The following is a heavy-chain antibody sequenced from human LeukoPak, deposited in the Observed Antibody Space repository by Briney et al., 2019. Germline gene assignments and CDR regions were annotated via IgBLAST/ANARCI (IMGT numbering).Heavy chain of an antibody. V-gene: IGHV4-59*01. CDR1: GGSISSYY. CDR2: IYYRSP. D-gene: IGHD4-11*01. Sequence: SETLSLTCTVSGGSISSYYWSWIRQPPGKGLEWIGYIYYRSPNYNPSLKSRVTISIDTSKNQFSLKLSSVTAADTAVYYCAREGTTVTHFDYWGQGTRVSVSS. J-gene: IGHJ4*02. CDR3: AREGTTVTHFDY.